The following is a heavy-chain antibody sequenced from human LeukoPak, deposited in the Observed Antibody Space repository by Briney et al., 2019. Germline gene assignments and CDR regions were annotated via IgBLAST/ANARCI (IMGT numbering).Heavy chain of an antibody. CDR3: ARDIYYYDSSGYYFPGGSDY. CDR1: GFTFSNYW. J-gene: IGHJ4*02. CDR2: IHTDGIST. D-gene: IGHD3-22*01. V-gene: IGHV3-74*01. Sequence: GGPLRLSCAASGFTFSNYWMHWVRQAPGKGLVWVSRIHTDGISTTYADSVKGRFTISRDNAKNSLYLQMNSLRAEDTAVYYCARDIYYYDSSGYYFPGGSDYWGQGTLVTVSS.